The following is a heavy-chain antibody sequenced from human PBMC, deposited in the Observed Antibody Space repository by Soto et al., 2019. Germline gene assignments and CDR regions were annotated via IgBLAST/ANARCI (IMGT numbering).Heavy chain of an antibody. Sequence: ETLSLTCSNYGCNLSSYGWSWMRQPPGKGLEWIGYIYYSGSTNYNPSLKSRVTISVDTSKNQFSLKLSSVTAADTAVYYCAREVNDYGDYWFDPWGQGTLVTVSS. D-gene: IGHD4-17*01. CDR1: GCNLSSYG. CDR2: IYYSGST. J-gene: IGHJ5*02. V-gene: IGHV4-59*12. CDR3: AREVNDYGDYWFDP.